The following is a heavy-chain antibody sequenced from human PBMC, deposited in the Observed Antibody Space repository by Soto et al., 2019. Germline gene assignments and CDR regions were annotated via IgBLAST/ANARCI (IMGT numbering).Heavy chain of an antibody. CDR2: ISRDGGEK. D-gene: IGHD6-19*01. V-gene: IGHV3-7*01. J-gene: IGHJ4*02. CDR3: ARPRGYASGIYKYFDQ. CDR1: GFTLSDYT. Sequence: VGSLRLSCAAPGFTLSDYTMSWVRQAPGKGLEWVATISRDGGEKYYIDSVKGRFTISRDNAQKSLFLQLNNLRAEDTGIYYCARPRGYASGIYKYFDQWGQGTRVTVSS.